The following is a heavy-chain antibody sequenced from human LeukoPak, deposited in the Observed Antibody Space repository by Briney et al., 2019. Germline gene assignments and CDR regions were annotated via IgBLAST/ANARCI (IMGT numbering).Heavy chain of an antibody. CDR3: ARVTVVTDGDIDDY. D-gene: IGHD4-23*01. CDR2: IYHSGIT. V-gene: IGHV4-38-2*02. J-gene: IGHJ4*02. Sequence: SETLSLTCTVSDYSISSGYGYYWGWIRQPPGKGLEWIGNIYHSGITYYNHFNSSLKSRVTISIDTSKNQFSLRLTSVTAADTAVYYCARVTVVTDGDIDDYWGQGTLVTVSS. CDR1: DYSISSGYGYY.